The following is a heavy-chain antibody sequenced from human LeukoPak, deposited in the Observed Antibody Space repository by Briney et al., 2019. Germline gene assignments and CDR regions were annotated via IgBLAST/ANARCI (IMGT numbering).Heavy chain of an antibody. J-gene: IGHJ4*02. V-gene: IGHV4-59*01. D-gene: IGHD3-10*01. Sequence: SETLSLTCSISGSSLKTYFWTWIRQAPGKGLEYIGFIHHSGRTDYSPALKSRVTISIDTSKNEFSLKLSSVTAADTAVYYCTRGGYYFDHWGQGTLVTVSS. CDR2: IHHSGRT. CDR3: TRGGYYFDH. CDR1: GSSLKTYF.